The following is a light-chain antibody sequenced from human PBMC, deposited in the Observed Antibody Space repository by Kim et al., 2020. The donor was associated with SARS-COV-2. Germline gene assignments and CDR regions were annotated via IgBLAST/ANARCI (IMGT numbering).Light chain of an antibody. Sequence: ASGGDRVTFSCRASQGISSYLAWYQQKPGKVPKLLMYTASTLQSGVPSRFSGSGSGTEFTLTISSLQPEDFATYYCQQLNGYPLTFGGGTKVDIK. J-gene: IGKJ4*01. V-gene: IGKV1-9*01. CDR2: TAS. CDR3: QQLNGYPLT. CDR1: QGISSY.